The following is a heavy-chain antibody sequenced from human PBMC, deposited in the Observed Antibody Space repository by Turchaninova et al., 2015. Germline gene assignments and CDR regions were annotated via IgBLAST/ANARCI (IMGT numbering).Heavy chain of an antibody. D-gene: IGHD3-3*01. CDR1: GGSISSGGYY. CDR2: IYYSGST. J-gene: IGHJ3*02. CDR3: ARTYYDFWSGYYKGDAFDI. V-gene: IGHV4-31*03. Sequence: ESGPGLVKPSQTLSLTCTVSGGSISSGGYYWSWIRQHPGKGLEWIGYIYYSGSTYYNPSLKIRVTISVDTSKNQFSLKLSSVTAADTAVYYCARTYYDFWSGYYKGDAFDIWGQGTMVTVSS.